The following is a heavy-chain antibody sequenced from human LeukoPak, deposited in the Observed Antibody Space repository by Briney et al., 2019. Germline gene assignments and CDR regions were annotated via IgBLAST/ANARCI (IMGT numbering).Heavy chain of an antibody. D-gene: IGHD3-22*01. CDR1: GFTFSSYS. CDR2: IISSSSYI. J-gene: IGHJ4*02. Sequence: GGSLRLSCAASGFTFSSYSMNWVRQAPGKGLEWVSSIISSSSYIYYADSVKGRFTISRDNSKNTLYLQMNSLRAEDTAVYYCAKDWVYYYDSSGGAGGNFDYWGQGTLVTVSS. CDR3: AKDWVYYYDSSGGAGGNFDY. V-gene: IGHV3-21*04.